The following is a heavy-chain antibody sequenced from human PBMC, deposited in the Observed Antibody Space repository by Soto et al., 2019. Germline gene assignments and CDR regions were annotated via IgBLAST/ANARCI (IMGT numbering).Heavy chain of an antibody. CDR2: INPSSGSA. Sequence: GASVKVSCKASGYTFTTYYIHWVRQAPGQGLEWMGIINPSSGSAGYAQKFQGRVTITRDTSASTAYMELSSLRSEDTAVYYCARAIGPWGQGTLVTVSS. D-gene: IGHD1-26*01. J-gene: IGHJ5*02. CDR1: GYTFTTYY. V-gene: IGHV1-46*01. CDR3: ARAIGP.